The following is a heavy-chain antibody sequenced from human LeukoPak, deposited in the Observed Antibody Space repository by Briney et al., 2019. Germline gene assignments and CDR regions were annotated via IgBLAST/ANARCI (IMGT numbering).Heavy chain of an antibody. J-gene: IGHJ6*03. CDR3: ARAGVIRYVAWLINYYMDV. CDR2: ISGIGGST. Sequence: PGGSLRLSCAASGFTFTNHAMQWVRQAPGKGLEYVSAISGIGGSTYYANSVKGRFTISRDNSKNTVYLQMDSLRAEDMAVYYCARAGVIRYVAWLINYYMDVWGKGTTVTVSS. D-gene: IGHD3-9*01. V-gene: IGHV3-64*01. CDR1: GFTFTNHA.